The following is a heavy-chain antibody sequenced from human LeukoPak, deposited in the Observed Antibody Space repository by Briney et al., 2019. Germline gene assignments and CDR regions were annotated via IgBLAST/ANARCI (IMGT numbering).Heavy chain of an antibody. J-gene: IGHJ4*02. Sequence: KPSETLSLTCTVSGYSISSGYYWSWIRQPAGKGLEWIGRIYTSGSTNYNPSLESRVTISLDTSKNQFSLKMNSVTAADTAVYYCARVIWFGAVFDYWGQGTLVTVSS. CDR1: GYSISSGYY. CDR3: ARVIWFGAVFDY. V-gene: IGHV4-61*02. CDR2: IYTSGST. D-gene: IGHD3-10*01.